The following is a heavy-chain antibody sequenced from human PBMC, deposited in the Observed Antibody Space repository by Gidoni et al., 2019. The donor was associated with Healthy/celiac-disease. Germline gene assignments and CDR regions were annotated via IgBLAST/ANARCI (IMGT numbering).Heavy chain of an antibody. CDR2: MNSDGSST. V-gene: IGHV3-74*01. J-gene: IGHJ6*03. CDR3: ARAVVVPAAIYYYYMDV. Sequence: EVQLVASGGGLVQPGGSLRLSCAASGFAFSSYWMQWVRQAPGKGLVWVSRMNSDGSSTSYADAVKGRFTIARDNAKNTLYLQMNSLRAEDTAVYYCARAVVVPAAIYYYYMDVWGKGTTVTVSS. D-gene: IGHD2-2*01. CDR1: GFAFSSYW.